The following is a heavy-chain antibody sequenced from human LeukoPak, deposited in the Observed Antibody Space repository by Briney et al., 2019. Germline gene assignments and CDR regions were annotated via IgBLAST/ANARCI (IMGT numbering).Heavy chain of an antibody. CDR3: ARALVSGRPYYFDQ. V-gene: IGHV4-39*01. Sequence: PSETLSLTCTVSDGSISSSSYYWGWIRQSPGKGLEWIGGISYTGSTYYNPSLKSRVTISVATSKNQFPLKLSSVTATDTAVYFCARALVSGRPYYFDQWARKALVTVSS. CDR1: DGSISSSSYY. CDR2: ISYTGST. J-gene: IGHJ4*02. D-gene: IGHD3-10*01.